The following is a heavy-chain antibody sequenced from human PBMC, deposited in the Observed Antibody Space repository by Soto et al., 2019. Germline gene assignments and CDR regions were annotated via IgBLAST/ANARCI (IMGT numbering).Heavy chain of an antibody. D-gene: IGHD3-16*02. Sequence: ASVKVSCKASGYTFTSYGISWVRQAPGQGLEWMGWISAYNGNTNYAQKLQGRVTMTTDTSTSTAYMELRSLRSDDTAVYYCAQNSDVNRYCYYYYGMDVWGQGTTVTVSS. CDR1: GYTFTSYG. CDR2: ISAYNGNT. V-gene: IGHV1-18*01. J-gene: IGHJ6*02. CDR3: AQNSDVNRYCYYYYGMDV.